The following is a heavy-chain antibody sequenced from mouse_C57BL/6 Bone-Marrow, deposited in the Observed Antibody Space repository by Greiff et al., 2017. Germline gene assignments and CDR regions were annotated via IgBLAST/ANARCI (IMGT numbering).Heavy chain of an antibody. J-gene: IGHJ2*01. D-gene: IGHD2-2*01. V-gene: IGHV1-69*01. Sequence: QVQLQQPGAELVMPGASVKLSCKASGYTFTSYWMHWVKQRPGQGLEWIGEIDPSDSYTNYTQKFKGKSTLTVDKSSSTAYMQLSSLTSEDSAVYYCAREGRSTMVTRGAFYYFDYWGQGTTLTVSS. CDR1: GYTFTSYW. CDR3: AREGRSTMVTRGAFYYFDY. CDR2: IDPSDSYT.